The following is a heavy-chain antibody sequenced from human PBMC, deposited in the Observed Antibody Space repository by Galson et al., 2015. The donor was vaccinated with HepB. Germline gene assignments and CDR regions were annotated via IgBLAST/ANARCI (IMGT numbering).Heavy chain of an antibody. CDR3: ARGGGRGYSFDH. V-gene: IGHV3-66*01. CDR2: IYSGGTT. D-gene: IGHD5-18*01. CDR1: GITVSSNY. Sequence: SLRLSCAASGITVSSNYMSWVRQAPGKGLERVSVIYSGGTTYYAGSVKGRFTISRDNSKNTLYLQMNSLRAKDTAVYYCARGGGRGYSFDHWGQGTLVTVSS. J-gene: IGHJ4*02.